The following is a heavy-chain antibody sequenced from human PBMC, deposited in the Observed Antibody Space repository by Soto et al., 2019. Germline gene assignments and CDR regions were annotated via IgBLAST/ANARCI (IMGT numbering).Heavy chain of an antibody. V-gene: IGHV4-4*07. CDR2: IYTSGST. CDR1: GASISSYY. J-gene: IGHJ4*02. D-gene: IGHD6-19*01. CDR3: ARDGPRAVAAPYYFDY. Sequence: KPXETLTPTCAVSGASISSYYWSWIRQPAGKGLEWIGRIYTSGSTNYNPSLKSRVTMSVDTSKNQFSLQLSSVTAADTAVYYCARDGPRAVAAPYYFDYWGQGTLVTVS.